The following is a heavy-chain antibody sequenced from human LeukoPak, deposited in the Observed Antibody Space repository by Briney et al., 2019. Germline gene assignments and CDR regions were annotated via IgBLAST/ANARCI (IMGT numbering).Heavy chain of an antibody. CDR1: GGSINSYY. V-gene: IGHV4-59*01. Sequence: KASETLSLTCTVSGGSINSYYWSWIRQPPGKGLERIGYIYYSGSTNYNPSLKSRVTISVNTPKNQFSLKLSSVTAADTAVYYCAREKGDSRDYCGMDVWGHGITVTVSS. D-gene: IGHD3-16*01. CDR3: AREKGDSRDYCGMDV. CDR2: IYYSGST. J-gene: IGHJ6*02.